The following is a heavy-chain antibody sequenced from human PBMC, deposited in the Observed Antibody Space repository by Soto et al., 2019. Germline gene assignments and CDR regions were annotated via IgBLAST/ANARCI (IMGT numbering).Heavy chain of an antibody. D-gene: IGHD1-26*01. Sequence: VQLGESGGGLVQPGGSLRLSCAASGSIFSDHYMDWVRQAPGKGLEWVGRIKNKANSYTTEYAASVKGRFTISRDDSKNSLCLQMNSLKTEDTAVYYCTRISLVGATGGRYFDYWGQGTLLTVSS. J-gene: IGHJ4*02. V-gene: IGHV3-72*01. CDR3: TRISLVGATGGRYFDY. CDR2: IKNKANSYTT. CDR1: GSIFSDHY.